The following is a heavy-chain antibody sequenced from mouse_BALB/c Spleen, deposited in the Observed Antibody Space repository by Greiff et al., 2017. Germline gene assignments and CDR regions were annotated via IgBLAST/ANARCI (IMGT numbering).Heavy chain of an antibody. CDR3: ARVPPFAY. J-gene: IGHJ3*01. CDR1: GFTFSSYG. Sequence: EVQVVESGGGLVQPGGSLKLSCAASGFTFSSYGMSWVRQTPDKRLELVATINSNGGSTYYPDSVKGRFTISRDNAKNTLYLQMSSLKSEDTAMYYCARVPPFAYWGQGTLVTVSA. V-gene: IGHV5-6-3*01. CDR2: INSNGGST.